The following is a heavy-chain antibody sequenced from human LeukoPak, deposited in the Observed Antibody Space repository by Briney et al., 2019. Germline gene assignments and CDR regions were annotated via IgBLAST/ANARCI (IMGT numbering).Heavy chain of an antibody. CDR2: ISGSASST. Sequence: GGSLRLSCAASGFTFSSYSMNWVRQAPGKGLEWVSAISGSASSTYHADSVKGRFTISRDNSKNTLYLQMNSLRAEDTAVYYCYRVVVVPAARDYWGQGTLVTVSS. V-gene: IGHV3-23*01. D-gene: IGHD2-2*01. CDR3: YRVVVVPAARDY. CDR1: GFTFSSYS. J-gene: IGHJ4*02.